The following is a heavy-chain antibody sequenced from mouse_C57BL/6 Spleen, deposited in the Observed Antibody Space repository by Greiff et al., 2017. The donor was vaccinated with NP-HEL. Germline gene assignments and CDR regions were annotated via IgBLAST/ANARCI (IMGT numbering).Heavy chain of an antibody. D-gene: IGHD1-1*01. CDR3: ARSDYYGSSYGYWYFDV. CDR1: GYTFTSSG. Sequence: VQLQQSGAELARPGASVKLSCKASGYTFTSSGISWVKQRTGQGLEWIGEIYPRRGNTYYNEKFKGKATLTADKSSSTAYMELRSLTSEDSAVYFCARSDYYGSSYGYWYFDVWGTGTTVTVSS. CDR2: IYPRRGNT. J-gene: IGHJ1*03. V-gene: IGHV1-81*01.